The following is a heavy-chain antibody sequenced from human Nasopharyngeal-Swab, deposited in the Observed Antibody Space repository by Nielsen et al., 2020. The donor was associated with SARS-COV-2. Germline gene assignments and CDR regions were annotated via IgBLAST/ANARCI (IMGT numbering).Heavy chain of an antibody. J-gene: IGHJ4*02. Sequence: LRQSPGQGLEWVSYISSSSSTKYYADSVKGRFTISRDNAKNSLYLQMNSLRDEDTAVYYCARDAIVVVPAAIQYWGQGTLVTVSS. V-gene: IGHV3-11*04. CDR2: ISSSSSTK. CDR3: ARDAIVVVPAAIQY. D-gene: IGHD2-2*02.